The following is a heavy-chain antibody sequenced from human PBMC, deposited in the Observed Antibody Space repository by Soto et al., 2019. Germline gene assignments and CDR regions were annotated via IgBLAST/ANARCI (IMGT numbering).Heavy chain of an antibody. CDR1: GYSISRCNW. V-gene: IGHV4-28*01. D-gene: IGHD2-2*01. CDR2: IYYSGST. CDR3: ARFSTSLNYGKDV. J-gene: IGHJ6*02. Sequence: PETLPLTRAVSGYSISRCNWWDWLRQPPGKGLEWIGYIYYSGSTSYNTXLKSRVTMSVDTSKNQFSLKLSSVTDVDTAVYYCARFSTSLNYGKDVWGQGTTVAVSS.